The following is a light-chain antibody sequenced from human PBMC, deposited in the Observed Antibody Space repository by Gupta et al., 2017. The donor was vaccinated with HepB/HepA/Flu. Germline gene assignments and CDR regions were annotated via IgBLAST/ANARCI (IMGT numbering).Light chain of an antibody. J-gene: IGKJ5*01. CDR1: QSVSSY. CDR3: QQRSNWLNT. V-gene: IGKV3-11*01. CDR2: DAS. Sequence: EIVLTQSPATLSLSPGERATLSCRASQSVSSYLAWYQQKPGQAPRLLIYDASNRATGIPARFSGSGSGTDFTLTISSREPEDFAVYYCQQRSNWLNTFGQGTLLEIK.